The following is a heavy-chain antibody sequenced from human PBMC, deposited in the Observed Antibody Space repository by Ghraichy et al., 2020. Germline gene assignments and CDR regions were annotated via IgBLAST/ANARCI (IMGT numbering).Heavy chain of an antibody. J-gene: IGHJ6*02. CDR2: ISAYNGNT. CDR3: ARDDRRPLWFGAPLYYYYGMDV. CDR1: GYTFTRYG. V-gene: IGHV1-18*04. D-gene: IGHD3-10*01. Sequence: ASVKVSCKASGYTFTRYGLSWVRQAPGQGLEWMGWISAYNGNTNYAQKLQGRVTMTTDTSTSTAYMELRSLRSDDTAVYYCARDDRRPLWFGAPLYYYYGMDVWGQGTTVTVSS.